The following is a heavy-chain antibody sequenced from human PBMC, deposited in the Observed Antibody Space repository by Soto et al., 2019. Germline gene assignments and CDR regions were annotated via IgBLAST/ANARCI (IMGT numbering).Heavy chain of an antibody. D-gene: IGHD3-22*01. Sequence: PGGSLRLSGAASGFTLTDYAMSWVRQAPGKGLEWVSTISGSGGITFYADSLKGRLTISRDNSDNTLYLQMNSLTGEDTALYYCAKGSDVTTPTTRFDSWGLGTLVPVSS. CDR3: AKGSDVTTPTTRFDS. CDR1: GFTLTDYA. J-gene: IGHJ4*02. CDR2: ISGSGGIT. V-gene: IGHV3-23*01.